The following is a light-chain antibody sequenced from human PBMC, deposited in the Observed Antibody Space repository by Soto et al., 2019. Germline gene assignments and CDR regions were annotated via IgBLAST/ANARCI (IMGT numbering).Light chain of an antibody. V-gene: IGLV1-47*01. CDR3: AAWDDSLSGDVV. Sequence: QPVLTQPPSASGTPGQRVTISCSGSRSDIGSNYVYWYQQLPGTAPKLLIYRNNQRPSGVPDRFSGSKSGTSASLAISGLRSEDEADYYCAAWDDSLSGDVVFGGGTKLTVL. CDR2: RNN. J-gene: IGLJ2*01. CDR1: RSDIGSNY.